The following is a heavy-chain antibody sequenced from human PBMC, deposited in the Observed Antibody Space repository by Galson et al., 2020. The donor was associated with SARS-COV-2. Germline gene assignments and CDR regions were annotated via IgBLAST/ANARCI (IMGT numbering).Heavy chain of an antibody. V-gene: IGHV3-73*01. Sequence: GGSLRLSCAASGFTFSGSAMHWVRQASGKGLEWVGRIRSKANNYATAYAVSVKGRFTISRDDSKNTAYLQMNSLKTEDTAVYYCTRVPLYTISFWDAFDIWGQGTMVTVSS. D-gene: IGHD6-6*01. CDR3: TRVPLYTISFWDAFDI. CDR1: GFTFSGSA. CDR2: IRSKANNYAT. J-gene: IGHJ3*02.